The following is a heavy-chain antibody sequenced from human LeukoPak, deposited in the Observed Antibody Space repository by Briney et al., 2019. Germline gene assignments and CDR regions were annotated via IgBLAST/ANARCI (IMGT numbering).Heavy chain of an antibody. V-gene: IGHV1-2*02. CDR2: INPDSGGT. D-gene: IGHD1-26*01. Sequence: ASVKVSCKASGYTFTGYYIHWVRQAPGQGLEWMGWINPDSGGTNFAQKFQGRVTMTRDTSITTAYMELSRLRSDDMAVYYCARGPPRGDLLWSLDYWGQGTLVNGSS. CDR1: GYTFTGYY. J-gene: IGHJ4*02. CDR3: ARGPPRGDLLWSLDY.